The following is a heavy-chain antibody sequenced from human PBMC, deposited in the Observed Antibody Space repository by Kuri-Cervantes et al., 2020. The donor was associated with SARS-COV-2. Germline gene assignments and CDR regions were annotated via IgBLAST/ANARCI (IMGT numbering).Heavy chain of an antibody. CDR1: GYTFTSYG. V-gene: IGHV1-18*04. CDR2: ISAYNGNT. CDR3: AREKGVVPAAKDYGMDV. D-gene: IGHD2-2*01. Sequence: ASVKVSCKASGYTFTSYGISWVRQAPGQGLEWMGWISAYNGNTNYAQKLQGRVTMTTDTSTSTACMELSRLRSDDTAVYYCAREKGVVPAAKDYGMDVWGQGTTVTVSS. J-gene: IGHJ6*02.